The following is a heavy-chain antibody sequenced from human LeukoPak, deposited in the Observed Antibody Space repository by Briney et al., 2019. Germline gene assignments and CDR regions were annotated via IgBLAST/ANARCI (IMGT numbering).Heavy chain of an antibody. CDR3: AKVDTAMDAFDI. D-gene: IGHD5-18*01. J-gene: IGHJ3*02. Sequence: GGSLRLSCAASGFTFDDYAMHRVRQAPGKGLEWVSGISWNSGSIGYADSVKGRFTISRDNAKNSLYLQMNSLRAEDMALYYCAKVDTAMDAFDIWGQGTMVTVSS. CDR2: ISWNSGSI. CDR1: GFTFDDYA. V-gene: IGHV3-9*03.